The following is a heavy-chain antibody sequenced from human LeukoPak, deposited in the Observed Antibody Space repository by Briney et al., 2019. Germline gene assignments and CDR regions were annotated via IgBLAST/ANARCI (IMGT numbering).Heavy chain of an antibody. J-gene: IGHJ3*02. V-gene: IGHV1-2*02. D-gene: IGHD2-21*01. CDR2: INPNSGGT. Sequence: ASVKVSCKASGYTFTGYYMHWVRRAPGQGLEWMGWINPNSGGTNYAQKFQGRVTMTRDTSISTAYMELSRLRSDDTAVYYCARVKPSGPKNAFDIWGQGTMVTVSS. CDR1: GYTFTGYY. CDR3: ARVKPSGPKNAFDI.